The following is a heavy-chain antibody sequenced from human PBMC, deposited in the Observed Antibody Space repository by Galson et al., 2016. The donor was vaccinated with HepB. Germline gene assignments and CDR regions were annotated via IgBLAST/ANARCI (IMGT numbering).Heavy chain of an antibody. CDR2: LADDGAAT. V-gene: IGHV3-23*01. CDR1: GFTFSSYS. J-gene: IGHJ5*02. Sequence: SLRLSCAASGFTFSSYSMNWVRQAPGKGLEWVSTLADDGAATYYAGSVKGRFTISGDSSKTTMYLQMNSLRVEDTAVYYCAKGAGPGKVDWFDHWGQGPLITVSA. CDR3: AKGAGPGKVDWFDH. D-gene: IGHD6-13*01.